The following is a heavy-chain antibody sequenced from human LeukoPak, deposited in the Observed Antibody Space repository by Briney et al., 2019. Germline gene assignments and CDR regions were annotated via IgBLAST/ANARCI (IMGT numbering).Heavy chain of an antibody. CDR3: AKEVDCPSDCLFFHS. J-gene: IGHJ4*02. CDR2: INRRGHT. D-gene: IGHD2-21*02. V-gene: IGHV3-43*01. Sequence: GGSLRLSCAASGFTFDRFTIHRVRQTPGKGLEWVSLINRRGHTFYADSVKGRFTISRDNSRNSVFLQMNSLRPEDTALYHCAKEVDCPSDCLFFHSWGQGTLVTVSS. CDR1: GFTFDRFT.